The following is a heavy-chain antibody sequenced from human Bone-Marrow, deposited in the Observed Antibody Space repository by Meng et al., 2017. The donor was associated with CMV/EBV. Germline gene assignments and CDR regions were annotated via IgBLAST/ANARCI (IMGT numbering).Heavy chain of an antibody. V-gene: IGHV3-23*01. Sequence: GESLKISCAASGFTFSSYAMSWVRQAPGKGLEWVSYISSSSSTIYYADSVKGRFTISRDNSKNTLYLQMNSLRAEDTAVYYCAKDRDLSGYDYFLGMDVWGQGTTVTVSS. CDR3: AKDRDLSGYDYFLGMDV. D-gene: IGHD5-12*01. CDR1: GFTFSSYA. CDR2: ISSSSSTI. J-gene: IGHJ6*02.